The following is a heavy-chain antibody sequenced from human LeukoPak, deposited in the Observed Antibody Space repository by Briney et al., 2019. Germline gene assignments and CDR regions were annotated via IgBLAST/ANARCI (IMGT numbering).Heavy chain of an antibody. CDR2: ISGSGGST. J-gene: IGHJ5*02. CDR1: GFTFSNYA. Sequence: GGSLRLSCAGSGFTFSNYAMSWVRQAPGKGLEWVSAISGSGGSTYYADSVKGRFTISRDNSKNTLYLQMNSLRAEDTAVYYCAKLPYYYDSSGYYLNWFDPWGQGTLVTVSS. V-gene: IGHV3-23*01. D-gene: IGHD3-22*01. CDR3: AKLPYYYDSSGYYLNWFDP.